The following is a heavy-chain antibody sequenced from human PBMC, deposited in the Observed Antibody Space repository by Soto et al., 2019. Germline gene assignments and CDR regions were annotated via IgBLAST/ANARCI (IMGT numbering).Heavy chain of an antibody. J-gene: IGHJ4*02. Sequence: QVQLQESGPGLVKPSGTLSLTCAVSSGSVFSSNWWSWVRLPPGKGLEWIGETRNSGAANYNPSLKSRVTIPIARSRTHIFLELSPVTAADTAVYYCASHLVMAGTRGFDHWGLGTLVTVSS. CDR1: SGSVFSSNW. CDR2: TRNSGAA. CDR3: ASHLVMAGTRGFDH. D-gene: IGHD6-19*01. V-gene: IGHV4-4*02.